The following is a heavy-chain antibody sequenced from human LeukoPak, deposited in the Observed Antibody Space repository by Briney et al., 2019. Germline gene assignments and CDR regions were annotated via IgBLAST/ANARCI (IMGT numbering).Heavy chain of an antibody. Sequence: SETLSLTCTVSGGSISSYYWGWIRQPPGKGLECIGSIYYSGSTYYNPSLKSRVTISVDTSKNQFSLKLSSVTAADTAVYYCASCPWFGEDVGYWGQGTLVTVSS. CDR2: IYYSGST. D-gene: IGHD3-10*01. J-gene: IGHJ4*02. CDR3: ASCPWFGEDVGY. V-gene: IGHV4-39*07. CDR1: GGSISSYY.